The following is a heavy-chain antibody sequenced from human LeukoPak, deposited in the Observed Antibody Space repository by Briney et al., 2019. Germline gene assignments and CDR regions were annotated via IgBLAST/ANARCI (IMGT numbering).Heavy chain of an antibody. V-gene: IGHV3-30*04. CDR1: GFTFSSYA. D-gene: IGHD2-2*01. CDR3: ARDQGYCSSTSCWSWFDP. J-gene: IGHJ5*02. Sequence: PGRSLRLSCAASGFTFSSYAMHWVRQAPGKGLEWVAVISYDGSNKYYADSVKGRFTISRDNSKNTLYQQMNSLRAEDTAVYYCARDQGYCSSTSCWSWFDPWGQGTLVTVSS. CDR2: ISYDGSNK.